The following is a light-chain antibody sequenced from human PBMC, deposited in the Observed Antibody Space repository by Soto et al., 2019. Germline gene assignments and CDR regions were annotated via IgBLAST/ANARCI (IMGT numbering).Light chain of an antibody. CDR2: GAS. J-gene: IGKJ1*01. V-gene: IGKV3-20*01. CDR3: QQYGSSPWT. Sequence: IVLTQSPGTLSLSPGERATLACRASQSVSSSYLAWYQQKPGQAPRLLIYGASSRATGIPDRFSGSGSRTDFTLTISSLEPEDCAVYYCQQYGSSPWTFGQGTKVEIK. CDR1: QSVSSSY.